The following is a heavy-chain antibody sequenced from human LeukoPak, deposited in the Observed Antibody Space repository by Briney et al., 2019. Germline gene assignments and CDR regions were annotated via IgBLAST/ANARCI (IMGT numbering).Heavy chain of an antibody. V-gene: IGHV3-21*01. D-gene: IGHD1-26*01. CDR1: GFTFSSYS. CDR3: ASDPRVGRGAFDI. CDR2: ISSSSSYI. J-gene: IGHJ3*02. Sequence: GGSLRLSCAASGFTFSSYSMNWVRQAPGKGLEWVSSISSSSSYIHYADSVKGRFTISRDNAKNSLYLQMNSLRAEDTAVYYCASDPRVGRGAFDIWGQGTMVTVSS.